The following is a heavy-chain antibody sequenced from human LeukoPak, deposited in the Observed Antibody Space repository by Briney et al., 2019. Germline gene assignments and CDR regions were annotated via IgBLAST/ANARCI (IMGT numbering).Heavy chain of an antibody. J-gene: IGHJ4*02. D-gene: IGHD3-22*01. CDR2: ISISGSII. V-gene: IGHV3-11*04. CDR1: GFTFSDNY. Sequence: GGSLRLSCAASGFTFSDNYMSWIRQAPGKGLEWVSYISISGSIIYYADSVKGRFTISRDNAKNSLYLQMNNLRAEETAVYYCARAPSDSSGAWGRLDYWGQGTLVTVSS. CDR3: ARAPSDSSGAWGRLDY.